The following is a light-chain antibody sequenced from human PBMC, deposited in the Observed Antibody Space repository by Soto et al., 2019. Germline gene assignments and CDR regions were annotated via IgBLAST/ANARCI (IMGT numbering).Light chain of an antibody. CDR3: QQHSHWPPWT. J-gene: IGKJ1*01. V-gene: IGKV3-11*01. CDR2: GAS. CDR1: ENVRTF. Sequence: EVVLTQSPATLSLSPGERATLSCRASENVRTFVDWYQQKPGQAPRLLIYGASNRATGIPARFSGSGSGTDVTLTISGLEPEHFAVYYCQQHSHWPPWTFGQGTRVEIQ.